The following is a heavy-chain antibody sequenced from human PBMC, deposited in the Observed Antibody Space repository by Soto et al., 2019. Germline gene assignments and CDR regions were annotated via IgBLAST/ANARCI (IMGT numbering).Heavy chain of an antibody. V-gene: IGHV3-23*01. Sequence: GGSLRLSCAASGFTFSSYAMSWVRQAPGKGLEWVSAISGSGGSTYYADSVKGRFTISRDNSKNTPYLQMNSLRAEDTAVYYCAKDPYDILTGYYSWFDPWGQGTLVTVSS. CDR1: GFTFSSYA. CDR3: AKDPYDILTGYYSWFDP. D-gene: IGHD3-9*01. CDR2: ISGSGGST. J-gene: IGHJ5*02.